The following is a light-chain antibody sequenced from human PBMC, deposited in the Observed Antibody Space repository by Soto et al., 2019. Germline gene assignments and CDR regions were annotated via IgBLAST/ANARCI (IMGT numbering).Light chain of an antibody. CDR3: KQYRSSPPT. V-gene: IGKV3-20*01. J-gene: IGKJ1*01. Sequence: EIVLTQSPGTLSVSPGERVTFSCRASETISFYYLAWDQHKPGLPPRLLIYGASSRATGIPDRVTGSASGPDLTLTISRLAPEDFAIYYCKQYRSSPPTFGQGTKVDTK. CDR1: ETISFYY. CDR2: GAS.